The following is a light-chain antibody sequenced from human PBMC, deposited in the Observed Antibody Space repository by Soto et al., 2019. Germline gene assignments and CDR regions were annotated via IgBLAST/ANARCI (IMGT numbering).Light chain of an antibody. V-gene: IGKV1-39*01. CDR3: QQSYSTHVT. CDR1: QSISSY. CDR2: AAS. J-gene: IGKJ1*01. Sequence: DIQMTQSPSSLSASVGDRVTITCRASQSISSYLNWYQQKPGKAPKLLIYAASSLQSGVPSRFSGSGSGTDFTLTISSLQPKDFATYYCQQSYSTHVTFGQGTKVEIK.